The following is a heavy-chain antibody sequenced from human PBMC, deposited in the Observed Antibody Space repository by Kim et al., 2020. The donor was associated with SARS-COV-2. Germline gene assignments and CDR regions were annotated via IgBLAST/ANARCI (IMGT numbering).Heavy chain of an antibody. Sequence: ASVKVSCKASGGTFSSYAISWVRQAPGQGLEWMGGIIPIFGTANYAQKFQGRVTITADESTSTAYMELSSLRSEDTAVYYCARRSSSWYSGGYYYYYGMDVGGQGTSVTVSS. D-gene: IGHD6-13*01. J-gene: IGHJ6*02. CDR2: IIPIFGTA. CDR1: GGTFSSYA. CDR3: ARRSSSWYSGGYYYYYGMDV. V-gene: IGHV1-69*13.